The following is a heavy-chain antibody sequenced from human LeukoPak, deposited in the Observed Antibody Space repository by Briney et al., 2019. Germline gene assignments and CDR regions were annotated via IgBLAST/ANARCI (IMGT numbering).Heavy chain of an antibody. CDR1: GGSFSGYY. D-gene: IGHD3-3*01. J-gene: IGHJ5*02. Sequence: SETLSLTCAVYGGSFSGYYWSWIRQPPGKGLEWIGEINHSGSTNYNPSLKSRVTISVDTSKNQFSLKLSSVTAADTAVYYCASWYYDFWSGPMGHNWFDPWGQGTLVAVSS. CDR2: INHSGST. CDR3: ASWYYDFWSGPMGHNWFDP. V-gene: IGHV4-34*01.